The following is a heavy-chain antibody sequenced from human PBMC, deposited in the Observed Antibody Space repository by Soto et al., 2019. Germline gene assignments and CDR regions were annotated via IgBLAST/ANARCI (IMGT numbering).Heavy chain of an antibody. CDR3: ARDECSGGSCYPNGMDV. CDR1: GGTFSSYA. J-gene: IGHJ6*02. Sequence: SVKVSCKASGGTFSSYAISWVRQAPGQGLEWMGGIIPIFGTANYAQKFQGRVTITADKSTSTAYMELSSLRSEDTAVYYCARDECSGGSCYPNGMDVWGQGTTVTVSS. D-gene: IGHD2-15*01. CDR2: IIPIFGTA. V-gene: IGHV1-69*06.